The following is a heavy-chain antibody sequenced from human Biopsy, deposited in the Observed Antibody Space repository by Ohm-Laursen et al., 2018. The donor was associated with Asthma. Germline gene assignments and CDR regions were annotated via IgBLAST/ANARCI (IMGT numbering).Heavy chain of an antibody. V-gene: IGHV3-23*01. CDR1: GFVFSQSG. Sequence: SLRLSCAASGFVFSQSGMHWVRQAPGKGLEWVSLITGSGGSTYYADSVKGRFTISRDNSKNTLYLQMNSLRAEDTAVYYCAKDWSWNYVYAFDIWGQGTMVTVSS. J-gene: IGHJ3*02. D-gene: IGHD1-7*01. CDR3: AKDWSWNYVYAFDI. CDR2: ITGSGGST.